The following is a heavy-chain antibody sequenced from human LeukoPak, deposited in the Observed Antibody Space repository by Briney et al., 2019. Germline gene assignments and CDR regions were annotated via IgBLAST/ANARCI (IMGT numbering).Heavy chain of an antibody. CDR2: IYTTGSS. J-gene: IGHJ4*02. V-gene: IGHV4-4*07. Sequence: SETLCLTCTASGGSISSYYWSWIRQPAGKGLEWIGRIYTTGSSNSNPSLKSRVTMSADTSKNQFSLKLSSVTAADTAVYYCARDNVTTVTIDYWGQGTLVTVSS. CDR3: ARDNVTTVTIDY. CDR1: GGSISSYY. D-gene: IGHD4-11*01.